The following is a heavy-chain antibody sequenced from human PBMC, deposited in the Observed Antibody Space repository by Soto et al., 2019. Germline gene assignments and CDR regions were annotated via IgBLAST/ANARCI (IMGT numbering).Heavy chain of an antibody. CDR3: ARSRQYSSSLNYFAY. J-gene: IGHJ4*02. Sequence: GGSLRLACAASGFTLSDYYMSWIRQAPGRGQEWVSYISSSSSYANYADSVKGRFTISRDNARKSLYLQMNSLRAEDTAVFYCARSRQYSSSLNYFAYWGQGSLVTVSS. D-gene: IGHD6-13*01. CDR1: GFTLSDYY. CDR2: ISSSSSYA. V-gene: IGHV3-11*03.